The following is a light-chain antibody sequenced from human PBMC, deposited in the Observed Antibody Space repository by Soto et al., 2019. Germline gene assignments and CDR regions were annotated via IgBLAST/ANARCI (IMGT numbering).Light chain of an antibody. J-gene: IGKJ5*01. Sequence: EMVTRLSLATVPESTGERAAXSCGASQSVSSNLAWYQQKPGQAPKFLIYGVSSRATGIPERFSGRRSGTDFTLTISRLEPEDFAVYHCPHYGSSRLITFGQGTLLGLK. V-gene: IGKV3-20*01. CDR3: PHYGSSRLIT. CDR2: GVS. CDR1: QSVSSN.